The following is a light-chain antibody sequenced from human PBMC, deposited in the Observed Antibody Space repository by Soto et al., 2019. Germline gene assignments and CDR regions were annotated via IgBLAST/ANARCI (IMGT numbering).Light chain of an antibody. Sequence: QSALTQPASVSGSPGQSITISCTGTSSDVGGYTYVSWYQQHPGKAPELMIYEVSNRPSGVSNRFSGSKSGNTASLTISGIQADEEADYPSSSYTSSRTPYVFGTGTKVTV. CDR2: EVS. J-gene: IGLJ1*01. CDR3: SSYTSSRTPYV. V-gene: IGLV2-14*01. CDR1: SSDVGGYTY.